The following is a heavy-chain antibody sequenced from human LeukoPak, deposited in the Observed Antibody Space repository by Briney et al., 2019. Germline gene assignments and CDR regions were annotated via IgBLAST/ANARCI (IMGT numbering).Heavy chain of an antibody. J-gene: IGHJ3*02. CDR1: GGSISNYY. V-gene: IGHV4-59*01. Sequence: SETLSLTCTVSGGSISNYYWSWIRQPLGKGLEWCGYIYYTGSTNYNPSLKSRVTISVDTSKNQFSLKLSSVTAADTAVYYCAGQLMIVVDLDAFDIWGQGTMVTVSS. CDR2: IYYTGST. D-gene: IGHD3-22*01. CDR3: AGQLMIVVDLDAFDI.